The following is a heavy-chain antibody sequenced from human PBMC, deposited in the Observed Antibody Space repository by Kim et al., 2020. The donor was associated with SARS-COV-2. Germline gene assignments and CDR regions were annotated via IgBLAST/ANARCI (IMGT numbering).Heavy chain of an antibody. CDR1: GFTFSSYW. CDR2: IKQDGSEK. CDR3: ASRGYGGNSGGFDY. V-gene: IGHV3-7*01. Sequence: GGSLRLSCAASGFTFSSYWMSWVRQAPGKGLEWVANIKQDGSEKYYVDSVKGRFTISRDNAKNSLYLQMNSLRAEDTAVYYCASRGYGGNSGGFDYWGQGTLVTVSS. D-gene: IGHD2-21*02. J-gene: IGHJ4*02.